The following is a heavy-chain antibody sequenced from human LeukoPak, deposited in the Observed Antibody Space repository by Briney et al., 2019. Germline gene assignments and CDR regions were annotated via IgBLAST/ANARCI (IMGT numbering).Heavy chain of an antibody. D-gene: IGHD2-21*02. CDR1: GGTFSSYA. CDR2: IIPTFGTA. V-gene: IGHV1-69*13. J-gene: IGHJ6*02. CDR3: ARSPYYCGGDCNYYYGMDV. Sequence: GASVKVSCKASGGTFSSYAISWVRQAPGQGLEWMGGIIPTFGTANYAQKFQGRVTITADESTSTAYMELSSLRSEDTAVYYCARSPYYCGGDCNYYYGMDVWGQGTTVTVSS.